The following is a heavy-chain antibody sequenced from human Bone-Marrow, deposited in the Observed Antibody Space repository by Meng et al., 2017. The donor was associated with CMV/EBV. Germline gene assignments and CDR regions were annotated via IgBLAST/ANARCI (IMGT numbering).Heavy chain of an antibody. D-gene: IGHD2-2*03. V-gene: IGHV1-8*01. CDR1: GYTFTSYD. J-gene: IGHJ6*02. Sequence: ASVKVSCKASGYTFTSYDINWVRQATGQGLEWMGWMNPNSGNTGYAQKFQGRVTMTRNTSISTAYMELSSLRSEDTAVYYCARVGGYCSSTSCLYYYYGMDVWGQGTTVTVSS. CDR2: MNPNSGNT. CDR3: ARVGGYCSSTSCLYYYYGMDV.